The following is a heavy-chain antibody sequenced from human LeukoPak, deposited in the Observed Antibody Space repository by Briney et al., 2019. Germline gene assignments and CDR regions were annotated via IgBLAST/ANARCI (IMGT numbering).Heavy chain of an antibody. CDR3: ATNDF. CDR2: ISTDNGDT. Sequence: DSVTLSCKAYGGTFSSYAISWVRQAPGQGLEWMGWISTDNGDTTYAQKIQGRVTMTTDTSSNTAYMELRSLRSEDTAVYYCATNDFWGQGTLVTVSS. V-gene: IGHV1-18*01. CDR1: GGTFSSYA. J-gene: IGHJ4*02. D-gene: IGHD2-8*01.